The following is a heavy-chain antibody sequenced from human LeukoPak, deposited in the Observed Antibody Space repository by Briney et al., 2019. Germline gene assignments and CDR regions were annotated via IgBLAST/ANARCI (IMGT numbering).Heavy chain of an antibody. CDR1: GFTFSDYY. V-gene: IGHV3-11*04. D-gene: IGHD1-26*01. CDR2: ISSSASTR. Sequence: GGSLRLSCAASGFTFSDYYMSWIRQAPGKGLEWISYISSSASTRNYADSVKGRFTISRDNAKNSLHLQIKSLRAEDTAVYYCAREVGAIDYWGQGTLVTVSS. CDR3: AREVGAIDY. J-gene: IGHJ4*02.